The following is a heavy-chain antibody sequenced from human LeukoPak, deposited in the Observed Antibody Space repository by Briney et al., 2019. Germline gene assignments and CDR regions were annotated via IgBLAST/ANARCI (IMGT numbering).Heavy chain of an antibody. D-gene: IGHD2-15*01. CDR1: GFTFSTYA. CDR2: ITSEGSST. J-gene: IGHJ4*02. V-gene: IGHV3-74*01. Sequence: GGSLRLSCAASGFTFSTYAMHWVRQVPGKGLVWVSRITSEGSSTSYADSVKGRFTISRDNAKNTLHLQMNSLRAEDTAVYYCARGSSVVALDWGQGTLVTVSS. CDR3: ARGSSVVALD.